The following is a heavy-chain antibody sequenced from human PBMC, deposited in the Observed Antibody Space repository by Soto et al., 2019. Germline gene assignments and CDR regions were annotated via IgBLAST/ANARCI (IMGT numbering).Heavy chain of an antibody. CDR1: GFTVSNNY. V-gene: IGHV3-66*01. CDR2: IHTGDAT. D-gene: IGHD3-10*01. J-gene: IGHJ6*02. CDR3: ARDGGSGYGMDV. Sequence: EVQLVESGGGLVQPGGSLRLSCVASGFTVSNNYISWVRQAPGKGLEWVSFIHTGDATYYPDSVKGRFTISRDNSKNTVYLQMSSLSVEDTAVYYCARDGGSGYGMDVWGQGTTVTVSS.